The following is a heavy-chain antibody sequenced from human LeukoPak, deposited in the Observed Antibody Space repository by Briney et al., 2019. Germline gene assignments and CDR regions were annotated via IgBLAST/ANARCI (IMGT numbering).Heavy chain of an antibody. J-gene: IGHJ4*02. CDR3: ARGTWYRYPDY. CDR2: IGTAGDT. V-gene: IGHV3-13*01. D-gene: IGHD2-15*01. CDR1: GFTFSSYD. Sequence: GGSLRLSCAASGFTFSSYDMHWVRQATGKGLEWVSAIGTAGDTYYPGSVKGRFTISRENAKNSLYLQMNSLRAGDTAVYYCARGTWYRYPDYWGQGTLVTVSS.